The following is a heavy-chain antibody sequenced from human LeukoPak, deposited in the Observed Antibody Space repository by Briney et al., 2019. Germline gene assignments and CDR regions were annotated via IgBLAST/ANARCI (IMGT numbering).Heavy chain of an antibody. CDR1: GFTVSSNY. CDR2: IYSGGST. D-gene: IGHD3-16*02. CDR3: ARVGDYVWGSYRLNYYFDY. Sequence: GGSLRLSCAASGFTVSSNYMSWVRQAPGKGLEWVSVIYSGGSTYYADSVKGRFTISRDNSKNTLCLQMNSLRAEDTAVYYCARVGDYVWGSYRLNYYFDYWGQGTLVTVSS. V-gene: IGHV3-66*01. J-gene: IGHJ4*02.